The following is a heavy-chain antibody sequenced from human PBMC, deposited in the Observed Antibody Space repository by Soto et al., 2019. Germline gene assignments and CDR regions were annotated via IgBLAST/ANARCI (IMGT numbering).Heavy chain of an antibody. D-gene: IGHD2-2*02. J-gene: IGHJ4*02. Sequence: PGGSLRLSCAASGFTFSSYAMHWVRQAPGKGLEWVAVISYDGSNKYYADSVKGRFTISRDNSKNTLYLQMNSLRAEDTAVYYCARGSVVPAAIIPGRIDYWGQGTLVTVSS. CDR3: ARGSVVPAAIIPGRIDY. V-gene: IGHV3-30-3*01. CDR1: GFTFSSYA. CDR2: ISYDGSNK.